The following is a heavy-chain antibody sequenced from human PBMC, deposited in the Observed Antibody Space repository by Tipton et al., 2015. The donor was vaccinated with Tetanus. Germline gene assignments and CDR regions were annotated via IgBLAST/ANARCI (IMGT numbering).Heavy chain of an antibody. D-gene: IGHD2-21*02. J-gene: IGHJ4*02. Sequence: SLRLSCAASGFTFGSYPMAWVRQAPGKGLEWVSSISSSSRYIYYADSVKGRFTISRDNAKNSLYLQMISLRAEDTAVYSCARGMAEASNCGGDCYSDYWGQGTLVTVSS. CDR3: ARGMAEASNCGGDCYSDY. V-gene: IGHV3-21*01. CDR1: GFTFGSYP. CDR2: ISSSSRYI.